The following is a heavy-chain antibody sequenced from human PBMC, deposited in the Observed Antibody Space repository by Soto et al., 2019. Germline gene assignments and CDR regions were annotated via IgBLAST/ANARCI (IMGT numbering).Heavy chain of an antibody. V-gene: IGHV3-23*01. CDR3: ARGETTVKYYYYYYGMDV. CDR2: ILGGGGNK. Sequence: PGGSLRLSCAASGFTFSNFALSWVRQAPGKGPEWVSGILGGGGNKYYADSVKGRFTISRDNSKNTLYLQMNSLRAEDTAVYYCARGETTVKYYYYYYGMDVWGQGTTVTVSS. J-gene: IGHJ6*02. D-gene: IGHD4-17*01. CDR1: GFTFSNFA.